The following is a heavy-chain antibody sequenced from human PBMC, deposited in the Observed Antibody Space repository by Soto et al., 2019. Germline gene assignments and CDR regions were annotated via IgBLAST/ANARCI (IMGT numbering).Heavy chain of an antibody. CDR2: IYYSGTT. CDR3: ARGGYSSASQKSAFDY. Sequence: SETLSLTCTVSGGSISSYYWSWIRQPPGKGLEWIGYIYYSGTTSYNPSLKSRVTISVDTSKNQFSLKLNSVTAADTAVYYCARGGYSSASQKSAFDYWGQGTLVTVSS. J-gene: IGHJ4*02. D-gene: IGHD6-19*01. V-gene: IGHV4-59*01. CDR1: GGSISSYY.